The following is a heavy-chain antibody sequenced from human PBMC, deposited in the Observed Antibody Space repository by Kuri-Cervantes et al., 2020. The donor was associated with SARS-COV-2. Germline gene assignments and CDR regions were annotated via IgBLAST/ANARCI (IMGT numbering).Heavy chain of an antibody. J-gene: IGHJ5*02. Sequence: ESLKISCTVSGGSISSSSYYWGWIRQPPGKGLEWIGGIYYSGSTYYNPSLKSRVTISVDTSKNQFSLKLSSVTAADTAVYYCARHVGCSSTSCDGYNWFDPRGQGTLVTVSS. D-gene: IGHD2-2*01. CDR1: GGSISSSSYY. V-gene: IGHV4-39*01. CDR3: ARHVGCSSTSCDGYNWFDP. CDR2: IYYSGST.